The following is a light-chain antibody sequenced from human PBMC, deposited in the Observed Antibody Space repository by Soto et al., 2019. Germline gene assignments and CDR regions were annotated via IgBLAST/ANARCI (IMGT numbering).Light chain of an antibody. Sequence: EIVMTQSPATLSVSPGERATLSCRASQSVSSNLAWYQQKPGQAPRLLIYRASTRATAIPARFSGSGSGTEFTLTISSLQSEDFAVYYCQQYNNWPPYTFGQGTKLEI. CDR1: QSVSSN. CDR2: RAS. J-gene: IGKJ2*01. CDR3: QQYNNWPPYT. V-gene: IGKV3-15*01.